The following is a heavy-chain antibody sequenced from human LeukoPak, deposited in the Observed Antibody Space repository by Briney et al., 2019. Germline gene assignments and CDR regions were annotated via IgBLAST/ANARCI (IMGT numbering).Heavy chain of an antibody. CDR2: ISSSSSYI. Sequence: GGSLRLSCAASGFTFSSYSMNWVRQAPGKGLEWVSSISSSSSYIYYAGSVKGRSTISRDNAKNSLYLQMNSLRAEDTAVYYCARDSESSGQYWGQGTLVTVSS. J-gene: IGHJ4*02. D-gene: IGHD3-22*01. CDR3: ARDSESSGQY. CDR1: GFTFSSYS. V-gene: IGHV3-21*01.